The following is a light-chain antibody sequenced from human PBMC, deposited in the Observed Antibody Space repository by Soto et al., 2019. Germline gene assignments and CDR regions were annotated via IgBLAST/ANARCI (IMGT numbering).Light chain of an antibody. CDR1: SSDVGAYKY. CDR3: SSHTSSSTVYV. Sequence: QSALTQPASVSGSPGQSITISCTGTSSDVGAYKYVSWYQQHPGQAPKLMIYEVSNRLSGVSNRFSGSKSGNTASLTISGLQAEDEADYYCSSHTSSSTVYVFGTGTKVTVL. J-gene: IGLJ1*01. V-gene: IGLV2-14*01. CDR2: EVS.